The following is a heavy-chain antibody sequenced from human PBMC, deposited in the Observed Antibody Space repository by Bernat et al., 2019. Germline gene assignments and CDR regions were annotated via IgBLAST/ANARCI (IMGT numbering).Heavy chain of an antibody. J-gene: IGHJ4*02. D-gene: IGHD3-10*01. CDR2: ISSSSRNI. Sequence: EVQLVESGGGLVQPGGSLRLSCAASGSTFSWYSMNWVRQAPGKGLEWVSYISSSSRNIYYADSVKGRFTISRDNAKNSLYLQMNSLRAEDTAVYYCARDLGRGSYYFDYWGQGTLVTVSS. CDR3: ARDLGRGSYYFDY. CDR1: GSTFSWYS. V-gene: IGHV3-48*01.